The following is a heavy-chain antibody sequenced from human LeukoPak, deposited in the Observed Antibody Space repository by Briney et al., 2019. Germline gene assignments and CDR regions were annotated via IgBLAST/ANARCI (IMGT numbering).Heavy chain of an antibody. CDR1: GFTFSSYA. J-gene: IGHJ4*02. CDR3: ARALWFGEFLFDY. D-gene: IGHD3-10*01. Sequence: GGSLRLSCAASGFTFSSYAMSWVRQAPGKGLEWVSGISGSGGSTYYADFVKGRFTISRDNSKNTLYLQMSSLRAEDTAVYYCARALWFGEFLFDYWGQGTLVTVSS. CDR2: ISGSGGST. V-gene: IGHV3-23*01.